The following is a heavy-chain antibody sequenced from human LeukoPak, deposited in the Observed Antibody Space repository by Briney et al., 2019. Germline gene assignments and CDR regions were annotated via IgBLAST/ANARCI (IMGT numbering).Heavy chain of an antibody. D-gene: IGHD4-23*01. V-gene: IGHV3-23*01. Sequence: PGGSLRLSCAASGFTFSNYALSWVRQAPGKGLGWVSSISGSGGSTYYADSVKGRFTISRDNSKTTLYLQMNSLQADDTAVYYCARGLRWRDYWGQGTLVTVSS. CDR3: ARGLRWRDY. CDR1: GFTFSNYA. CDR2: ISGSGGST. J-gene: IGHJ4*02.